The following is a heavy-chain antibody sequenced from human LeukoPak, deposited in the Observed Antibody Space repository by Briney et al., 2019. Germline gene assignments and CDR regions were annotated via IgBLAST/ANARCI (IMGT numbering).Heavy chain of an antibody. V-gene: IGHV3-20*04. CDR2: INWNGDNP. D-gene: IGHD1-26*01. CDR1: GFTFEDYG. J-gene: IGHJ4*02. CDR3: ARRSVAGATTGYYYDS. Sequence: GGSLRLSCEASGFTFEDYGMTWVRQRPGKGLEYVCEINWNGDNPVYENSLRGRFTISRDNAKNSVYLQMSSLRVDDTTFYYCARRSVAGATTGYYYDSWGQGTLVTVSS.